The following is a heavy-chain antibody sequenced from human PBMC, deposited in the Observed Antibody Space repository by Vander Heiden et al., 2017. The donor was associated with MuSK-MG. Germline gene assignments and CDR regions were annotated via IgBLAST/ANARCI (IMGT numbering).Heavy chain of an antibody. CDR1: GFRVSSYA. D-gene: IGHD1-26*01. CDR3: AREKPYGGFDFMDY. V-gene: IGHV3-23*01. Sequence: EVQLLESRGGLVQPGGSLGLSCAAAGFRVSSYALSWVRQAPGKGLEWVSVISGTGVSTYYADSVKGRFTISRDNSKNTMYLQMNRLTAEDTAVYYCAREKPYGGFDFMDYWGQGTLVTVSS. J-gene: IGHJ4*02. CDR2: ISGTGVST.